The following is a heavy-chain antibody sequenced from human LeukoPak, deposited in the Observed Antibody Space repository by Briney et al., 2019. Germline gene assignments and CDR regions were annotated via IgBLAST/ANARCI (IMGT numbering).Heavy chain of an antibody. V-gene: IGHV4-4*07. Sequence: SETLSLTCAVYGGSFSGYYWSWIRQPPGKGLEWIGRIYTSGSTNYNPSLKSRVTMSVDTSKNQFSLKLSSVTAADTAVYYCARDRQTFDYWGQGTLVTVSS. CDR1: GGSFSGYY. J-gene: IGHJ4*02. CDR2: IYTSGST. CDR3: ARDRQTFDY.